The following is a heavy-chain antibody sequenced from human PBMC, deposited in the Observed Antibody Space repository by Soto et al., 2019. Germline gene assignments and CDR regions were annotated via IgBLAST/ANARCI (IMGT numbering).Heavy chain of an antibody. CDR2: INHSGST. V-gene: IGHV4-34*01. CDR1: GGSFSGYY. Sequence: QVQLQQWGAGLLKPSETLSLTCAVYGGSFSGYYWSWIRQPPGKGLEWIGEINHSGSTNYNPSLKSRVTISVDTSKNQFSLKLSSVTAADTAVYYCARGRLPRFLRQQLAPNWFDPWGQGTLVTVSS. CDR3: ARGRLPRFLRQQLAPNWFDP. J-gene: IGHJ5*02. D-gene: IGHD6-13*01.